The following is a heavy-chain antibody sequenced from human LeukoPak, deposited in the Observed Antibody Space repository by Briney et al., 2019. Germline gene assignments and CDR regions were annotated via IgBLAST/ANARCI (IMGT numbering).Heavy chain of an antibody. Sequence: GGSLRLSCAASGFTFSDYYMRWIRQAPGEGVEGVSYISSSGSTIYDAVSVKGRFTISRDNAKNSLYLQMNSLRAEDTAVYYCASAPASKYCSSTSCSYWGQGTLVTVSS. CDR3: ASAPASKYCSSTSCSY. V-gene: IGHV3-11*04. CDR2: ISSSGSTI. D-gene: IGHD2-2*01. CDR1: GFTFSDYY. J-gene: IGHJ4*02.